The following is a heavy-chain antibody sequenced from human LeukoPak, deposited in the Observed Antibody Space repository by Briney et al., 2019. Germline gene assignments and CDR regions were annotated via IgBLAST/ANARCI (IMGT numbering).Heavy chain of an antibody. J-gene: IGHJ4*02. D-gene: IGHD3-10*01. CDR3: AREFGSGSYLYFAY. V-gene: IGHV3-23*01. Sequence: PGGSLRLSCAASGFTFSSYAMSWVRQAPGRGLEWVSTINSGGTNIFYADSVKGRFTISRDSSKNTLYLQMNGMSAEDTAIYYCAREFGSGSYLYFAYCSQGTLVAVSS. CDR1: GFTFSSYA. CDR2: INSGGTNI.